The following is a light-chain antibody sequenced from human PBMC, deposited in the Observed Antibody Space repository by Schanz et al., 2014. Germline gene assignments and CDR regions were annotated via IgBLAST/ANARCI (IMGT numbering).Light chain of an antibody. J-gene: IGKJ4*01. V-gene: IGKV3-20*01. CDR3: QQYNNWPPGVT. CDR2: GAS. Sequence: EIVLTQSPGTLSLSPGERATLSCRASQSVTNSQLAWYQQKPGQAPRLLIYGASSRATGIPDRFSGSGSGTDFTLSISRLEPEDFAVYYCQQYNNWPPGVTFGGGTKVEIK. CDR1: QSVTNSQ.